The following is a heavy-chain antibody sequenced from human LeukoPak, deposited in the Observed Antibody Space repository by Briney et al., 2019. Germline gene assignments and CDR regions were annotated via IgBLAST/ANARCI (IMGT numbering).Heavy chain of an antibody. D-gene: IGHD2-15*01. J-gene: IGHJ4*02. CDR3: ARRSERGPFDY. CDR2: ISWNSDSV. CDR1: GFTFDDSA. Sequence: PGGSLRLSCAALGFTFDDSAMHWVRQAPGKGLEWVSGISWNSDSVVYADSVKGRFTISRDNAKNSLYLQMNSLRAEDTALYYCARRSERGPFDYWGQGTLVTVSS. V-gene: IGHV3-9*01.